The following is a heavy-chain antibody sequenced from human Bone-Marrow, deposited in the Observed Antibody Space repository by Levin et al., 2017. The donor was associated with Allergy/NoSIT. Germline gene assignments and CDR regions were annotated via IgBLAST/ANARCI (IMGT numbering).Heavy chain of an antibody. J-gene: IGHJ2*01. CDR3: ARGQGGYNPFLL. Sequence: QPGGSLRLSCAASGFTFSSYWMHWVRQAPGKGLVWVSRINSDGSTTNYADSVKGRFTISRDNAMDTLYLQMNSLRAEDTALYYCARGQGGYNPFLLWGRGTLVTVSS. V-gene: IGHV3-74*01. D-gene: IGHD5-24*01. CDR2: INSDGSTT. CDR1: GFTFSSYW.